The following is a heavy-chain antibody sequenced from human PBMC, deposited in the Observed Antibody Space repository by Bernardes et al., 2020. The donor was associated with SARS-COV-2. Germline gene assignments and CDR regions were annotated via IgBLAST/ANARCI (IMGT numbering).Heavy chain of an antibody. CDR2: IYTSGST. Sequence: SETLSLTCTVSGGSISSYYWSWIRQPAGKGLEWIGRIYTSGSTNYNPSLKSRVTMSVDTSKNQFSLKLSSVTAADTAVYYCARGRPREYYDFWSGYPPHDAFDIWGQGTMVTVSS. D-gene: IGHD3-3*01. J-gene: IGHJ3*02. V-gene: IGHV4-4*07. CDR3: ARGRPREYYDFWSGYPPHDAFDI. CDR1: GGSISSYY.